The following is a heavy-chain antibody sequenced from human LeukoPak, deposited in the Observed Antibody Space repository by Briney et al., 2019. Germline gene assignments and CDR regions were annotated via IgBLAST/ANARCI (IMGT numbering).Heavy chain of an antibody. CDR1: GVTLSNYA. CDR3: AKVGIAAAGTHANWFDP. Sequence: GVSLRLSCVASGVTLSNYAMSWARQAPGKGLEWVSGISWNSGSIGYADSVKGRFTISRDNAKNSLYLQMNSLRAEDTALYYCAKVGIAAAGTHANWFDPWGQGTLITVSS. CDR2: ISWNSGSI. J-gene: IGHJ5*02. V-gene: IGHV3-9*01. D-gene: IGHD6-13*01.